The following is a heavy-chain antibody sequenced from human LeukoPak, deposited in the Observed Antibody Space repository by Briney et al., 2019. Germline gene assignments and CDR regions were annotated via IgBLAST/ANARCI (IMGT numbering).Heavy chain of an antibody. J-gene: IGHJ6*02. CDR1: GYTFTGYY. V-gene: IGHV1-2*02. CDR2: INPNSGGT. D-gene: IGHD5-12*01. CDR3: ARGQETGWLRLMYYYYGMDV. Sequence: ASVKVSCKASGYTFTGYYMHWVRQAPGQGLEWMGWINPNSGGTNYAQKFQGRVTMTRDTSISTAYMELSRLRSDDTAVYYCARGQETGWLRLMYYYYGMDVWGQGTTVTVSS.